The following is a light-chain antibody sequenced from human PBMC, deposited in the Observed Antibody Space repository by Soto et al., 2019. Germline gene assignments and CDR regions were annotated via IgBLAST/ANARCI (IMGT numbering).Light chain of an antibody. CDR3: QQYNNWPPWT. CDR2: GAS. CDR1: QSVSSN. J-gene: IGKJ1*01. Sequence: EIVMTQSPATLSVSPGERATLSCRASQSVSSNLAWYQQKPGQAPRLLIYGASTRATGIPARFSGSGSGTEYTLPISSLQSEEFAVYYCQQYNNWPPWTFGQGTKVEIK. V-gene: IGKV3-15*01.